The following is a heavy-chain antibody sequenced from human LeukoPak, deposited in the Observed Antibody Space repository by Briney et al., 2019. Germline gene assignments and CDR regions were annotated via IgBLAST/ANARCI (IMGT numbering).Heavy chain of an antibody. CDR3: ARDVLDY. Sequence: PGGSLRLSCAASVFTVSSYWMSCVRQAPGKGLEWVATIKPDGSEKYYVDSVKGRFTFSRDNAKNSLYLQMNSLRAEDTAVYYCARDVLDYWGQGTLVTVSS. J-gene: IGHJ4*02. D-gene: IGHD3-10*02. V-gene: IGHV3-7*01. CDR1: VFTVSSYW. CDR2: IKPDGSEK.